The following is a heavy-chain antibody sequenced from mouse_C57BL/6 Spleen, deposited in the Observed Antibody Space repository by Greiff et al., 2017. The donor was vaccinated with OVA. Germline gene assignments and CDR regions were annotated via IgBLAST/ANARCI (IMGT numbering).Heavy chain of an antibody. CDR2: IYPGDGDT. J-gene: IGHJ4*01. D-gene: IGHD6-1*01. V-gene: IGHV1-82*01. Sequence: QVQLQQSGPELVKPGASVKISCKASGYAFSSSWMNWVKQRPGKGLEWIGRIYPGDGDTNYNGKFKGKATLTADKSSSTAYMQLSSLTSEDSAVYFCARVPLYAMDYWGQGTSVTVSS. CDR1: GYAFSSSW. CDR3: ARVPLYAMDY.